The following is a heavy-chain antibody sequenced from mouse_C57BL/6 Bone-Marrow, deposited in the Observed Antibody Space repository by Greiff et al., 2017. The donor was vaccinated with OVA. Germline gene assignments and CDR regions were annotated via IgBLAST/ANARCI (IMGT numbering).Heavy chain of an antibody. Sequence: EVKLQESGPELVKPGASVKISCKASGYSFTGYYMNWVKQSPEKSLEWIGEINPSTGGTTYNQKFKAKATLTVDKSSSTAYMQLKSLTSEDSAVYYCARSSEDYWGQGTTLTVSS. CDR2: INPSTGGT. V-gene: IGHV1-42*01. CDR1: GYSFTGYY. J-gene: IGHJ2*01. CDR3: ARSSEDY.